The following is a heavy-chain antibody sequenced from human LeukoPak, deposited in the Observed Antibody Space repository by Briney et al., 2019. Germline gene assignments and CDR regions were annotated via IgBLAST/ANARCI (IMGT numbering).Heavy chain of an antibody. V-gene: IGHV3-48*01. J-gene: IGHJ3*02. D-gene: IGHD3-22*01. CDR2: ISSSTTTI. Sequence: PGGSLRLSCAVSGFTLSGYAMKWARQAPGKGLEWVSYISSSTTTIYHADSVKGRFTVSRDNAKNSLYLQMDSLRVEDTAVYYCATDREDYNSSGYYLSDAFDIWGQGTLVTVSS. CDR3: ATDREDYNSSGYYLSDAFDI. CDR1: GFTLSGYA.